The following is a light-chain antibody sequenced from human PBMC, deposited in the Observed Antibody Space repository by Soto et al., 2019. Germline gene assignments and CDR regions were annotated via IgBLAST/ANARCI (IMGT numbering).Light chain of an antibody. Sequence: DIQLTQSPSTLSASVGDRVTITCRASQSISSWLAWYQQKPGKAPNLLIYKTSNLESGVPSRFSGSGSGTEFTLTSSSLQPDDFATYCCQYYNYHCWTFGQGTKVEIK. CDR1: QSISSW. CDR3: QYYNYHCWT. CDR2: KTS. V-gene: IGKV1-5*03. J-gene: IGKJ1*01.